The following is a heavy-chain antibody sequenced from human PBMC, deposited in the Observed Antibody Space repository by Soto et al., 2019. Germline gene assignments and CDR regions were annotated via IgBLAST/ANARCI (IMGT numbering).Heavy chain of an antibody. D-gene: IGHD2-15*01. V-gene: IGHV1-69*01. Sequence: QVQLVQSGAEVKKPGSSVKVSCKASEGTFSSYAISWVRQAPGQGLEWMGGIIPIFGTANYAQKFQGRVTITADESTSTAYMELSSLRSEDTAVYYCARDRDCSGGSCYHAFDIWGQGTMVTVSS. CDR1: EGTFSSYA. CDR3: ARDRDCSGGSCYHAFDI. CDR2: IIPIFGTA. J-gene: IGHJ3*02.